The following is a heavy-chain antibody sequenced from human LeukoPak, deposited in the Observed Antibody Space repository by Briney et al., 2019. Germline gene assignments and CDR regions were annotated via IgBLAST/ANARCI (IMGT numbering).Heavy chain of an antibody. J-gene: IGHJ4*02. CDR1: GFTFSSYS. CDR3: AREEIALRFLEAVDYFDY. CDR2: ISSSSSTI. Sequence: PGGSLRLSCAASGFTFSSYSMNWVRQAPGKGLEWVSYISSSSSTIYYADSVKGRFTISRDNAKNSLYLQINSLRDEDTAVYYCAREEIALRFLEAVDYFDYWGQGTLVTVSS. D-gene: IGHD3-3*01. V-gene: IGHV3-48*02.